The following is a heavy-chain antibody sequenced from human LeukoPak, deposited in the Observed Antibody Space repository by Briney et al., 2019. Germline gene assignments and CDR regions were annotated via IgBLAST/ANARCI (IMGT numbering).Heavy chain of an antibody. CDR3: TRDWDLSTKQYKYYFDY. CDR1: GFTFSGSA. V-gene: IGHV3-73*01. J-gene: IGHJ4*02. Sequence: PGGSLTLSCAASGFTFSGSAMHWVRQASGKGLDWVGRIRSKANSYATAYAASVKGRFTISRDDSKNTAYLQMNSLKTEDTAVYYCTRDWDLSTKQYKYYFDYWGQGTLVTVSS. D-gene: IGHD1-1*01. CDR2: IRSKANSYAT.